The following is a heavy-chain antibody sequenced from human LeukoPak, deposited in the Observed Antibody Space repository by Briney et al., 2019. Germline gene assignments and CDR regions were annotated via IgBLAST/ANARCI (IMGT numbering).Heavy chain of an antibody. CDR1: GFTLSTFA. Sequence: GGSLRLSCAASGFTLSTFAMIWVRQPPGKGLEWVSSIFPSGGEIHYADSVRGRFTISRDNSKSTLSLQMNSLRAEDTAIYYCATYRQVLLPFESWGQGTLVTVSS. CDR2: IFPSGGEI. V-gene: IGHV3-23*01. D-gene: IGHD2-8*02. J-gene: IGHJ4*02. CDR3: ATYRQVLLPFES.